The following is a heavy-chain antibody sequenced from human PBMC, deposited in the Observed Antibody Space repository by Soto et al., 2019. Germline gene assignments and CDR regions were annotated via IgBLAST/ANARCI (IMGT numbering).Heavy chain of an antibody. D-gene: IGHD3-10*01. CDR1: GGSISSGGYY. J-gene: IGHJ4*02. Sequence: PSERLSLTSTVSGGSISSGGYYWSWIRQHPGKGLEWIGYIYYSGSTYYNPSLKSRVTISVDTSKNQFSLKLSSVTAADTAVYYCARAPAMVRGVTRPHYYFDYWGQGTLVTVSS. V-gene: IGHV4-31*03. CDR3: ARAPAMVRGVTRPHYYFDY. CDR2: IYYSGST.